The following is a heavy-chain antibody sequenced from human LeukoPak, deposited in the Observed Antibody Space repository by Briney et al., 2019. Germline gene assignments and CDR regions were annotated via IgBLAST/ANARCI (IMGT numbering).Heavy chain of an antibody. CDR2: IYHSGST. Sequence: SQTLSLTCAVSGGSISSGGYSWSWIRRPPGKGLEWIGYIYHSGSTYYNPSLKSRVTISVDRSKNQLSLKLSSVTAADTAVYYCARGKRYYFDYWGQGTLVTVSS. D-gene: IGHD4-17*01. J-gene: IGHJ4*02. CDR3: ARGKRYYFDY. V-gene: IGHV4-30-2*01. CDR1: GGSISSGGYS.